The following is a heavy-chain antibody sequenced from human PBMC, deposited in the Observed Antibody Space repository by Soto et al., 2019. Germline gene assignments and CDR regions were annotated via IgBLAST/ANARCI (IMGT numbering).Heavy chain of an antibody. J-gene: IGHJ6*02. V-gene: IGHV2-70*11. D-gene: IGHD7-27*01. CDR1: GFSLSTSGMC. CDR3: ARNHGDGVVGYYYYGMDV. CDR2: IDWDDDK. Sequence: SGPTREPTQTLTLTCTVSGFSLSTSGMCVTWIRQAPGKALEWLARIDWDDDKHYNTSLKTRLTISKDTSKNQVVLTMTNMDPVDTATYYCARNHGDGVVGYYYYGMDVWGQGTTVTVS.